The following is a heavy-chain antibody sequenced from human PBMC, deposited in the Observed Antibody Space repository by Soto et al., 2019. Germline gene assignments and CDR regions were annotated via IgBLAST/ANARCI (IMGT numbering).Heavy chain of an antibody. CDR2: IWYDGSNK. Sequence: PGGSLRLSCAASGFTFSSYGMHWVRQAPGKGLEWVAVIWYDGSNKYYADSVKGRFTISRDNSKNTLYLQMNSLRAEDTAVYYCPTDMWVHSQHCRGTSCSVSHVSHFDTGGQG. V-gene: IGHV3-33*01. J-gene: IGHJ3*02. CDR3: PTDMWVHSQHCRGTSCSVSHVSHFDT. CDR1: GFTFSSYG. D-gene: IGHD2-2*01.